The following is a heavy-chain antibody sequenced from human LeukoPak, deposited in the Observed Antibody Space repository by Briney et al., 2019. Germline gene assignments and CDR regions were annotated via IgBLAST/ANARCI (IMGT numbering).Heavy chain of an antibody. V-gene: IGHV3-30*18. J-gene: IGHJ4*02. CDR2: ISYDGSNK. Sequence: GGSLRLSCAASGFTFSNYWMHWVRQAPGKGLEWVAVISYDGSNKYYADSVKGRFTISRDNSKNTLYLQMNSLRAEDTAVYYSAKDDPGDYVLDYWGQGTLVTVSS. CDR1: GFTFSNYW. D-gene: IGHD4-17*01. CDR3: AKDDPGDYVLDY.